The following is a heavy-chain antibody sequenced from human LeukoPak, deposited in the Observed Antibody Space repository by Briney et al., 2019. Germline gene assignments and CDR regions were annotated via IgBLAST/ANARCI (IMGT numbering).Heavy chain of an antibody. CDR1: EFTYG. Sequence: GSLRLSCAASEFTYGMNWVRQAPGKGLECVSAISSSGSNTYYADSVKGRFTISRDNSKNTLYLQMNGLRAEDTAVYYCAKIPYSSGWVQDWFDPWGQGTLVTVSS. CDR2: ISSSGSNT. J-gene: IGHJ5*02. CDR3: AKIPYSSGWVQDWFDP. V-gene: IGHV3-23*01. D-gene: IGHD6-19*01.